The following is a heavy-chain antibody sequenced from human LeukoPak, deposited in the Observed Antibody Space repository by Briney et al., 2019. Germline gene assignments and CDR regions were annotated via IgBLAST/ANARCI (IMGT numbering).Heavy chain of an antibody. V-gene: IGHV4-39*01. Sequence: SETLSLTCTVSGVSISSTSYCWGWIRQPPGMGLEWVGTICDSGSTYHNVSLRSRVTISVDTPKNQCSLNLRSVTATDTAVYYCVRHIRRQWLSEFDYWGQGTLVTVSS. CDR2: ICDSGST. CDR1: GVSISSTSYC. D-gene: IGHD6-19*01. CDR3: VRHIRRQWLSEFDY. J-gene: IGHJ4*02.